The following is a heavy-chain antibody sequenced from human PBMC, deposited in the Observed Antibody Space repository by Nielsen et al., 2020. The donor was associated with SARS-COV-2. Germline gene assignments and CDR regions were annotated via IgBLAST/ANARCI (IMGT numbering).Heavy chain of an antibody. CDR2: IVPPLGTT. CDR3: ARDSGFDY. Sequence: VQVSCKGSGGIFHTYSISWVRQAPGQGLEWMGRIVPPLGTTNYAQKFQDRLTITADYMELSGLISEDTAVYYCARDSGFDYWGQGTLITVSS. D-gene: IGHD6-25*01. V-gene: IGHV1-69*08. CDR1: GGIFHTYS. J-gene: IGHJ4*02.